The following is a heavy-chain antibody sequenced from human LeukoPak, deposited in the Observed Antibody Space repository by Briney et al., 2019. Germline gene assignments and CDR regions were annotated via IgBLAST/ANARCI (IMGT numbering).Heavy chain of an antibody. J-gene: IGHJ5*02. CDR1: GGTFSSYA. CDR2: IIPILGIV. CDR3: ARLGEVGVATIGNWFDP. V-gene: IGHV1-69*04. D-gene: IGHD5-12*01. Sequence: GASVKVSCKASGGTFSSYAISWVRQAPGQGLEWMGRIIPILGIVNYAQKFQGRVTITADKSTSTAYMELSSLRSEDTAVYYCARLGEVGVATIGNWFDPWGQGTLVTVSS.